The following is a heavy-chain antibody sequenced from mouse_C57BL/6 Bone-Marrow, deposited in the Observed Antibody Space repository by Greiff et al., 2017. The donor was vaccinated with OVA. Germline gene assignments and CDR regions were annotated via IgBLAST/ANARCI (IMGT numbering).Heavy chain of an antibody. CDR1: GYTFTSYG. CDR2: IYPRSGNT. Sequence: QVQLQQSGAELARPGASVKLSCKASGYTFTSYGISWVKQRPGQGLEWIGEIYPRSGNTYYNEKFKGKATLTADKSSSTAYMELRRLTSEASAVYYGARFDCYFLYAMDYWGQGTSVTVSS. J-gene: IGHJ4*01. CDR3: ARFDCYFLYAMDY. V-gene: IGHV1-81*01. D-gene: IGHD2-3*01.